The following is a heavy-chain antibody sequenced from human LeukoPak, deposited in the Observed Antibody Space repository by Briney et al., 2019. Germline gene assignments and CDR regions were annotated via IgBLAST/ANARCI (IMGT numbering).Heavy chain of an antibody. CDR3: TRDPRGSYGPDAFDI. CDR2: IRSKAYGGTT. CDR1: GFTFGDYA. D-gene: IGHD1-26*01. V-gene: IGHV3-49*04. J-gene: IGHJ3*02. Sequence: PGGPLRLSCTASGFTFGDYAMSWVRQAPGKGLEWVGFIRSKAYGGTTEYAASVKGRFMISRDDSKSIAYLQMNSLKTEDTAVYYCTRDPRGSYGPDAFDIWGQGTMVTVSS.